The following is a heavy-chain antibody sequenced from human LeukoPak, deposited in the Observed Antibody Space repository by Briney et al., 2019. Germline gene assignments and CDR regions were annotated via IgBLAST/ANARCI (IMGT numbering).Heavy chain of an antibody. V-gene: IGHV1-69*06. J-gene: IGHJ4*02. CDR2: IIPIFGTA. D-gene: IGHD6-19*01. CDR3: ARGSRGWYYFDY. Sequence: ASVKVSCKASGGTFSSYAISWVRQAPGQGLEWMGGIIPIFGTANYAQKFQGRVTITADKSTSTAYMELSSLRSEDTAVYYCARGSRGWYYFDYWGQGTLVTVSS. CDR1: GGTFSSYA.